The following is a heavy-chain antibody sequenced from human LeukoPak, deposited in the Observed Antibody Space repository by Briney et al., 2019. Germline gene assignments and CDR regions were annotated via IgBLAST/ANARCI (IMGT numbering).Heavy chain of an antibody. D-gene: IGHD4-23*01. CDR1: GFTFSSYSM. CDR2: IYHSGST. Sequence: GSLRLSCAASGFTFSSYSMNWVRQPPGKGLEWIGEIYHSGSTNYNPSLKSRVTMLLDKSKNQFSLKLSSVTAADTAVYYRARNGGNSDFDYRGQGTLVTVSS. V-gene: IGHV4-4*02. CDR3: ARNGGNSDFDY. J-gene: IGHJ4*02.